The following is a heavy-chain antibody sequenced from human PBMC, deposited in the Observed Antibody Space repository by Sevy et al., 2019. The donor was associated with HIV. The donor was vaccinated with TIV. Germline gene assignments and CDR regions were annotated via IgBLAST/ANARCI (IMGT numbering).Heavy chain of an antibody. CDR3: AGEIGGLGAF. J-gene: IGHJ6*02. V-gene: IGHV3-74*01. D-gene: IGHD3-16*01. CDR2: SNVDGSIT. Sequence: GGSLRLSCAASGFTFSSYWMRWVRQAPGKGLGWVSRSNVDGSITNYADSVKGRFTISRDNAKNTLYLQMHRLRAEDTAEYCWAGEIGGLGAFWGQGTTVTVSS. CDR1: GFTFSSYW.